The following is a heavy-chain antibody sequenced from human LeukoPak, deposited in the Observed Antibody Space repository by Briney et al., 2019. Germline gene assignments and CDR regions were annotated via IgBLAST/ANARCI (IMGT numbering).Heavy chain of an antibody. CDR3: ARYIETPRRDLDY. D-gene: IGHD4-23*01. V-gene: IGHV3-7*01. J-gene: IGHJ4*02. CDR2: IKQDGSEK. CDR1: GFTLSSYW. Sequence: GGSLRLSCAASGFTLSSYWMSWVRQAPGKGLEWVARIKQDGSEKYYVDSVKGRFTISRDNAKNSVYLQMNTLRAEDTAVYYCARYIETPRRDLDYWGQGTLVTVSS.